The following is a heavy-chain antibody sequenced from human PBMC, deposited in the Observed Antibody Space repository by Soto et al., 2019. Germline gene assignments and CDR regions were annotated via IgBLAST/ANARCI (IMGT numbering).Heavy chain of an antibody. V-gene: IGHV3-30*18. J-gene: IGHJ4*02. Sequence: GGSLRLSCVASGFSFSSYGMHWVRQAPGKGLEWVAVISYDGGDMYYADSVKGRFTISRDNSKNTLDLQMNSLRGEDTAVYYCAKDTDVVGAAYKFDYWGQGTLVTVSS. CDR1: GFSFSSYG. CDR3: AKDTDVVGAAYKFDY. CDR2: ISYDGGDM. D-gene: IGHD1-26*01.